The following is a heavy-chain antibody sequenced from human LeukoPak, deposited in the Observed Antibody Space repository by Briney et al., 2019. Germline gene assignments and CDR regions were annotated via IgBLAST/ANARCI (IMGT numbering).Heavy chain of an antibody. Sequence: PSETLSLTCTVSGGSISSYYWGWIRQPPGKGLEWIGSIYHSGSTYYNPSLKSRVTISVDTSKNQFSLKLSSVTAADTAVYYCARDQEDYGDSYYYYYYMDVWGKGTTVTVSS. J-gene: IGHJ6*03. CDR3: ARDQEDYGDSYYYYYYMDV. CDR1: GGSISSYY. D-gene: IGHD4-17*01. V-gene: IGHV4-38-2*02. CDR2: IYHSGST.